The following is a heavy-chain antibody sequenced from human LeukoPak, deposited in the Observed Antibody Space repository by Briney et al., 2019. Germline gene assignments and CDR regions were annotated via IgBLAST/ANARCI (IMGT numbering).Heavy chain of an antibody. Sequence: GASVKVSCKASGYTFTGYYMHWVRQPAGQGLEWMGWINPNSGGTNYAQKFQGRVTMTRYTSISTAYMELSRLRSDDTAVYYCARDSGITIFPKTYYYYGMDVWGQGTTVTVSS. V-gene: IGHV1-2*02. CDR3: ARDSGITIFPKTYYYYGMDV. CDR2: INPNSGGT. J-gene: IGHJ6*02. D-gene: IGHD3-3*01. CDR1: GYTFTGYY.